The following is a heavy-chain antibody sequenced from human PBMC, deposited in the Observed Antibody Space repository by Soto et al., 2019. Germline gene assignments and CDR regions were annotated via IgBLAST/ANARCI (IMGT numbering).Heavy chain of an antibody. CDR1: GGSISSGDYY. Sequence: SETLSLTCTVSGGSISSGDYYWSWIRQPPGEGLEWIGYIYYSGSTYYNPSLKSRVTISVDTSKNQFSLKLSSVTAADTAVYYCARDARRLGLLGYYYGMDVWGQGTTVTVSS. CDR2: IYYSGST. V-gene: IGHV4-30-4*01. J-gene: IGHJ6*02. D-gene: IGHD1-7*01. CDR3: ARDARRLGLLGYYYGMDV.